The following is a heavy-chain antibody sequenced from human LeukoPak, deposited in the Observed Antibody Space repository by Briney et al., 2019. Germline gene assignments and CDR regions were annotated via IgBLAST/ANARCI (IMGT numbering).Heavy chain of an antibody. J-gene: IGHJ4*02. CDR1: GYTFTSYG. V-gene: IGHV1-18*01. CDR3: ARDPADRYYDFWSGYAKGGSFDY. D-gene: IGHD3-3*01. Sequence: ASVKVSCKASGYTFTSYGISCVRQAPGQGLEWMGWISAYNGNTKYAQKLQGRVTMTTDTSTSTAYMELRSLRSDDTAVYYCARDPADRYYDFWSGYAKGGSFDYWGQGTLVTVSS. CDR2: ISAYNGNT.